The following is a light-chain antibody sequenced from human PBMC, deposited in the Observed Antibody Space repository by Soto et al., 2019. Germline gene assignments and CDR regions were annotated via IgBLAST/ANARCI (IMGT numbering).Light chain of an antibody. J-gene: IGLJ1*01. V-gene: IGLV2-14*01. CDR3: SSYTSSSTLI. CDR1: SSDVGGYNY. CDR2: EVI. Sequence: QSVLTQPASVSGSPGQSITISCTGTSSDVGGYNYVSWYRQHPGKAPKLVIYEVINRPSGVSDRFSGAKSGSTASLTISGLQAEDEADYYCSSYTSSSTLIFGSGTKVTVL.